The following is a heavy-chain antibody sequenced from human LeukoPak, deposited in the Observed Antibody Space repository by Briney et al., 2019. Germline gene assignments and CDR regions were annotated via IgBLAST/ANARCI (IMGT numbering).Heavy chain of an antibody. CDR3: ARGDGYNSGYFEY. Sequence: SETLSLTCTVSGGSIATYYWSWIRQSPGKGREWIAYIYYGGTNYNPSLKSRVTISVDTSKNQFSLNLRSATAADTAVYYCARGDGYNSGYFEYWGQGTLVTVSS. J-gene: IGHJ4*02. V-gene: IGHV4-59*01. CDR1: GGSIATYY. D-gene: IGHD5-24*01. CDR2: IYYGGT.